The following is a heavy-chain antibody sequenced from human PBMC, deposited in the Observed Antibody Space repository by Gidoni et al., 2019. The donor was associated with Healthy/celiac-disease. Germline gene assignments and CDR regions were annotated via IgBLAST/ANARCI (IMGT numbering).Heavy chain of an antibody. CDR2: ISYDGRYK. V-gene: IGHV3-30*18. J-gene: IGHJ4*02. D-gene: IGHD3-22*01. CDR1: GVTFSRNC. Sequence: QVQRVESGGGVVQPGRYMRRSCAAAGVTFSRNCMHWVRPAPGKGLEWVAVISYDGRYKFYADSVKGRFTISRYNSNNTLYLQMNSLRPDDTAVYSCAKDRSSSGYYWGQGTLVTVSS. CDR3: AKDRSSSGYY.